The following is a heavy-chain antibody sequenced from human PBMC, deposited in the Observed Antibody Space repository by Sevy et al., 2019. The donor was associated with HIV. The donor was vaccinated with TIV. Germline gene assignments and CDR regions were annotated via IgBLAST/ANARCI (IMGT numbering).Heavy chain of an antibody. Sequence: ASVKVSCKASGYTFTSYGISWVRQAPGQGLEWMGWISAYNGNTNYAQKLQGRVTMTTDTSTSTAYMELRSLRSDDTAVYYCARDSLVVVPAVTVEGYDAFDIWGQGTMVTVSS. D-gene: IGHD2-2*01. CDR2: ISAYNGNT. V-gene: IGHV1-18*04. CDR1: GYTFTSYG. CDR3: ARDSLVVVPAVTVEGYDAFDI. J-gene: IGHJ3*02.